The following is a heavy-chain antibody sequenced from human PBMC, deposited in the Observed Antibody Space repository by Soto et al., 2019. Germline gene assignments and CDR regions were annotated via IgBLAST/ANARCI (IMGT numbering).Heavy chain of an antibody. CDR2: TDYSGNT. D-gene: IGHD6-19*01. Sequence: SETLSLTCTVASDSISSYYWIWIRQSPGKGLEWIGYTDYSGNTNYNPSLKSRVTISGDTSKNQFSLRLSSVTAADTAVYYCARAVGDPLYYLDYWGQGTLVTVSS. V-gene: IGHV4-59*08. CDR3: ARAVGDPLYYLDY. CDR1: SDSISSYY. J-gene: IGHJ4*02.